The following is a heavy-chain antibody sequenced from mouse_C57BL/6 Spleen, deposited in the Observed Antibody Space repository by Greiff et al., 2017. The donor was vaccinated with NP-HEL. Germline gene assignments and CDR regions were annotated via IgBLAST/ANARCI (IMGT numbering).Heavy chain of an antibody. Sequence: VKLQESGAELARPGASVKLSCKASGYTFTSYGISWVKQRTGQGLEWIGEIYPRSGNTYYNEKFKGKATLTADKSSSTAYMELRSLTSEDSAVYFCARGGNWERFDYWGQGTTLTVSS. CDR1: GYTFTSYG. D-gene: IGHD4-1*01. CDR2: IYPRSGNT. J-gene: IGHJ2*01. V-gene: IGHV1-81*01. CDR3: ARGGNWERFDY.